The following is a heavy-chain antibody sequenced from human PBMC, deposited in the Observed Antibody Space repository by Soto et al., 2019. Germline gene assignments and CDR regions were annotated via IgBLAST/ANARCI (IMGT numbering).Heavy chain of an antibody. Sequence: ASVKVSSKASGYTFTGYYMHWLRQAPGQGLEWMGWINPNSGGTNYAQKFQGRVTMTRDTSISTAYMELSRLRPDDTAVYYCARVWGGAAAAYYYSGMDVWGQGTTVTVSS. V-gene: IGHV1-2*02. CDR3: ARVWGGAAAAYYYSGMDV. CDR2: INPNSGGT. D-gene: IGHD6-13*01. CDR1: GYTFTGYY. J-gene: IGHJ6*02.